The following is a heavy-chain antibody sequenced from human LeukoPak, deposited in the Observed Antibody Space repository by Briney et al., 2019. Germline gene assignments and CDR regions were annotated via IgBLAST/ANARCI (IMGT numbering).Heavy chain of an antibody. D-gene: IGHD3-9*01. CDR2: IYPGDSDT. V-gene: IGHV5-51*01. Sequence: GESPEISCQGSGYRFTSYWIGWVRPLPGKGLEWMGIIYPGDSDTRYSPSFQGQVTISADKSISTAYLQWSSLKASDTAMYYCARSSTVLRYFDQTFDSGGQGTLVTVS. J-gene: IGHJ5*01. CDR1: GYRFTSYW. CDR3: ARSSTVLRYFDQTFDS.